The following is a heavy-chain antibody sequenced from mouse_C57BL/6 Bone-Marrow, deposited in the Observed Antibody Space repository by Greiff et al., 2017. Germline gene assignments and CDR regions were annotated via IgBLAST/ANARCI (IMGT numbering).Heavy chain of an antibody. D-gene: IGHD1-3*01. CDR3: ASAKSSDVGGAMDY. V-gene: IGHV1-54*01. CDR2: INPGSGGT. J-gene: IGHJ4*01. CDR1: GYAFTNYL. Sequence: QVQLQQSGAELVRPGTSVKVSCKASGYAFTNYLIEWVKQRPGQGLEWIGVINPGSGGTNYNEKFKGKATLTADTSSSTAYMQLSSLTSEDSAVYYCASAKSSDVGGAMDYWGQGTSVTVSS.